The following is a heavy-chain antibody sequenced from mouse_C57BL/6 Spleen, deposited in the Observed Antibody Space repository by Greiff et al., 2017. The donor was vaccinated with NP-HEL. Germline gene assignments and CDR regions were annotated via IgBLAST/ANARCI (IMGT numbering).Heavy chain of an antibody. D-gene: IGHD2-4*01. J-gene: IGHJ3*01. CDR1: GYTFTSYW. Sequence: QVQLKESGAELAKPGASVKLSCKASGYTFTSYWMHWVKQRPGQGLEWIGYINPSSGYTKYNQKFKDKATLTADKSSSTAYMQLSSLTYEDSAVYYCARDGEAYDYDEKDWFAYWGQGTLVTVSA. CDR2: INPSSGYT. CDR3: ARDGEAYDYDEKDWFAY. V-gene: IGHV1-7*01.